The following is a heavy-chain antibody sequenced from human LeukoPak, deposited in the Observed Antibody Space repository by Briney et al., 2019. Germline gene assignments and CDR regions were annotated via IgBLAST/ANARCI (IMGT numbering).Heavy chain of an antibody. CDR2: IIPILGIA. J-gene: IGHJ3*02. Sequence: SVKVSCKASGGTFSSYTISWVRQAPGHGLEWMGRIIPILGIANYAQKFQGRVTITADKSTSTAYMELSSLRSEDTAVYYCARDFWSGYYSQTDAFDIWGQGTMVTVSS. D-gene: IGHD3-3*01. V-gene: IGHV1-69*04. CDR1: GGTFSSYT. CDR3: ARDFWSGYYSQTDAFDI.